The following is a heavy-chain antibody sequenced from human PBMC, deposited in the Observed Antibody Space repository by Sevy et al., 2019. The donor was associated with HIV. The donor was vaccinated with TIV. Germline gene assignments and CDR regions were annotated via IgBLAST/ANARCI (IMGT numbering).Heavy chain of an antibody. V-gene: IGHV3-15*01. J-gene: IGHJ3*02. D-gene: IGHD4-4*01. CDR3: TTDPNTVTTGRGAFDI. CDR1: GFTFSNAW. CDR2: IKSKTDGGTT. Sequence: GESLKISCAASGFTFSNAWMSWVRQAPGKGLEWVGRIKSKTDGGTTDYAAPVKGRFNISRDDSKNTLYLQMNSLKTEDTAVYYCTTDPNTVTTGRGAFDIWGQGTMVTVSS.